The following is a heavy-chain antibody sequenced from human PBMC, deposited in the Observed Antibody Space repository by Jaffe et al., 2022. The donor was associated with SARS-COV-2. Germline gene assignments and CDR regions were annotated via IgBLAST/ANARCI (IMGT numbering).Heavy chain of an antibody. CDR3: VRHWQIPWYFDL. CDR1: GDSISSSRYS. V-gene: IGHV4-39*01. J-gene: IGHJ2*01. D-gene: IGHD2-2*02. Sequence: QLLLQESGPGLVKPSETLSLTCSVSGDSISSSRYSWGWIRQPPGKGLEWIGSIYYSGGTYYNPSPKSRVTISADTSKNQFSLKLTSVTAADTAVYYCVRHWQIPWYFDLWGRGTLVTVSS. CDR2: IYYSGGT.